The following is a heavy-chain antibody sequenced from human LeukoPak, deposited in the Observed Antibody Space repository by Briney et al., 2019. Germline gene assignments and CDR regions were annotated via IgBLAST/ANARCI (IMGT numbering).Heavy chain of an antibody. J-gene: IGHJ6*02. D-gene: IGHD6-13*01. Sequence: GGSLRLSCAASGFTFSSYSMNWVRQAPGKGLEWVSSISSSSSYIYYADSMKGRFTISRDNAKNSLYLQMNSLRAEDTAVYYCARSEYSSSWYSVGYYYYGMDVWGQGTTVTVSS. CDR1: GFTFSSYS. CDR3: ARSEYSSSWYSVGYYYYGMDV. CDR2: ISSSSSYI. V-gene: IGHV3-21*01.